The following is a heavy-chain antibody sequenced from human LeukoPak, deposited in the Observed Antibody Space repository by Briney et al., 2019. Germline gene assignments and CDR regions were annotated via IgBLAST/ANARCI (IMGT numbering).Heavy chain of an antibody. CDR2: ISSSSSYI. V-gene: IGHV3-21*01. CDR3: ARGQSEGSLTYYMDV. J-gene: IGHJ6*03. Sequence: GGSLRLSCAASGFTFSSYSMNWVRQAPGKGLEWVSSISSSSSYIYYADSVKGRFTISRDNAKNSLYLQMNSLRAEDTAVYYCARGQSEGSLTYYMDVWGKGTTVTVSS. D-gene: IGHD3-16*02. CDR1: GFTFSSYS.